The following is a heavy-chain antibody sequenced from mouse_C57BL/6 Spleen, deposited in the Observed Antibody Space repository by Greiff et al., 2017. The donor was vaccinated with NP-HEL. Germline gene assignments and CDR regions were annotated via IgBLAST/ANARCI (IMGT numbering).Heavy chain of an antibody. CDR1: GYTFTDYY. CDR3: ARDAMDY. Sequence: VQLQQSGPELVKPGASVKISCKASGYTFTDYYMNWVKQSHGESLEWIGDINPNNGGTSYNQKFKGKATLTVDKSSSTAYMELRSLTSEDSAVYYCARDAMDYWGQGTSVTVSS. CDR2: INPNNGGT. J-gene: IGHJ4*01. V-gene: IGHV1-26*01.